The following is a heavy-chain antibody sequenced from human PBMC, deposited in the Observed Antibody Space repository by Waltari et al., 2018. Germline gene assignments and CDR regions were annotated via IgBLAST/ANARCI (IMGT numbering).Heavy chain of an antibody. V-gene: IGHV4-34*01. D-gene: IGHD4-17*01. CDR2: INHSGST. Sequence: QVQLQQWGAGLLKPSETLSLTCAVYGGSFSGYYWSWIPQPPGKGLEWIGEINHSGSTNYNPSLKGRVTISVDTSKNQFSLKLSSVTAADTAVYYCARLAHDYGDYVAYYYMDVWGKGTTVTVSS. CDR1: GGSFSGYY. J-gene: IGHJ6*03. CDR3: ARLAHDYGDYVAYYYMDV.